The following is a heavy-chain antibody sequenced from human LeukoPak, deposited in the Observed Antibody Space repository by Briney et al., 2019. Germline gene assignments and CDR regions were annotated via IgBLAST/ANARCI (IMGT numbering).Heavy chain of an antibody. J-gene: IGHJ5*02. V-gene: IGHV1-18*01. CDR1: GYTFTNYG. D-gene: IGHD3-10*01. CDR2: ISAYNGHT. CDR3: ARDDLWFGELPRGWFDP. Sequence: GASVKVSCKTSGYTFTNYGVTWVRLAPGEGLEWMGWISAYNGHTNYAQKLQGRVTMTTDTSTSTAYMELRSLRSDDTAVYYCARDDLWFGELPRGWFDPWGQGTLVTVSS.